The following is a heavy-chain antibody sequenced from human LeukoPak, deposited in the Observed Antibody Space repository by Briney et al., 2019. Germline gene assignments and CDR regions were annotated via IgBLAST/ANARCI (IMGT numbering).Heavy chain of an antibody. CDR2: ISGSGSST. CDR3: AKDKDWNYSEGFDY. Sequence: GGSLRLSCAASGFTFSNCAMSWVRQAPEKGLEWVSGISGSGSSTYYADSVKGRFTISRDNSENSLYLQMNSLRAEDTALYYCAKDKDWNYSEGFDYWGQGTLVTVFS. V-gene: IGHV3-23*01. J-gene: IGHJ4*02. CDR1: GFTFSNCA. D-gene: IGHD1-7*01.